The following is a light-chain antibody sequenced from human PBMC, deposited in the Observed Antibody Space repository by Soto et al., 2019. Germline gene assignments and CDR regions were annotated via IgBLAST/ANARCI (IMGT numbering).Light chain of an antibody. Sequence: QSVLTQPRSVSGSPGQSVTISCTGTSSDVGAYSYVSWYQQHPGKAPKLMIYDVTKRPSGVPDRFSGSKSGNTASLTISGLQAEDEADYYCCSYAGSPTLSVFGTGTKVTVL. CDR3: CSYAGSPTLSV. V-gene: IGLV2-11*01. CDR1: SSDVGAYSY. J-gene: IGLJ1*01. CDR2: DVT.